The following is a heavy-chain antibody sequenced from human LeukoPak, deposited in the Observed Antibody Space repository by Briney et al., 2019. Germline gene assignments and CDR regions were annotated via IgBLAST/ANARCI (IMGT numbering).Heavy chain of an antibody. J-gene: IGHJ4*02. CDR2: INPNSGGT. V-gene: IGHV1-2*02. D-gene: IGHD3-22*01. Sequence: ASVTVSFKASGYTFTGYYMHWVRQAPGQGLEWMGWINPNSGGTNYAQKFQGRVTMTRGTSISTAYMELSRLRSDDTAVYYCARGPPMPHYDSSGYYVAYDDYWGQGTLVTVSS. CDR1: GYTFTGYY. CDR3: ARGPPMPHYDSSGYYVAYDDY.